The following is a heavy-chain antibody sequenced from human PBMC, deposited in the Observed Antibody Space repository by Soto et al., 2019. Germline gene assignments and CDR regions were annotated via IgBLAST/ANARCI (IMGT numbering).Heavy chain of an antibody. J-gene: IGHJ4*02. Sequence: GGSLRLSSPASGAPFGSYRRSCVREAPGTGLEWLANIRQDGADKYYVDSVKGRFTISRDNAKNTLYLQMNSLRAEDTAVYYCAKDERGSSGPTGYWGQGT. CDR2: IRQDGADK. CDR3: AKDERGSSGPTGY. D-gene: IGHD6-19*01. CDR1: GAPFGSYR. V-gene: IGHV3-7*03.